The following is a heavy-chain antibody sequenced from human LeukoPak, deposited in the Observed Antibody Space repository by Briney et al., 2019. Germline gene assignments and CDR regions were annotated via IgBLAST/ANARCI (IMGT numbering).Heavy chain of an antibody. CDR2: ISAYNGNT. CDR3: ARGAYCSSTSCYDDGYYYHYGMDV. J-gene: IGHJ6*02. Sequence: ASVKVSCKASGYTFTSYGISWVRQAPGQGLEWMGWISAYNGNTNYAQKLQGRVTMTTDTSTSTAYMELRSLRSDDTAVYYCARGAYCSSTSCYDDGYYYHYGMDVWGQGTTVTVSS. V-gene: IGHV1-18*01. CDR1: GYTFTSYG. D-gene: IGHD2-2*01.